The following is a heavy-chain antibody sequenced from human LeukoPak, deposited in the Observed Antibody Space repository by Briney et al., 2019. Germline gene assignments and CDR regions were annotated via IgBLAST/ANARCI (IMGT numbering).Heavy chain of an antibody. CDR1: GFTFSTYA. V-gene: IGHV3-23*01. D-gene: IGHD2-2*01. Sequence: AGGSLRLSCAASGFTFSTYAMSWVRQAPGKGLEWVSAISGSGGSTFYADSVKGRFTISRDNSKNTLYLQMNSLRAEDTALYYCAKDRPDCSSTSCYGSLRTAADYWGQGTLVTVSS. CDR3: AKDRPDCSSTSCYGSLRTAADY. CDR2: ISGSGGST. J-gene: IGHJ4*02.